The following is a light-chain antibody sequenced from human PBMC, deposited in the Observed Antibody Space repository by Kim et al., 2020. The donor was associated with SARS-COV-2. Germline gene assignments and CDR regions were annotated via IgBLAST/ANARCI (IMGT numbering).Light chain of an antibody. CDR1: QSLLHSIGYNY. CDR2: LGS. CDR3: MQAIQTPIT. V-gene: IGKV2-28*01. Sequence: DIVMTQSPLSLPVTPGEPASISCRSSQSLLHSIGYNYLDWYLQKPGQPPQLLIYLGSNRASGVPDRFSGSGSGTDFTLKISRVEAEDVGVYYCMQAIQTPITFGGGTKLEIK. J-gene: IGKJ4*01.